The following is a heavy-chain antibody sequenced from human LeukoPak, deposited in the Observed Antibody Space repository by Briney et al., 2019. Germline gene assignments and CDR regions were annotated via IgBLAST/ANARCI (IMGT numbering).Heavy chain of an antibody. J-gene: IGHJ4*02. V-gene: IGHV4-59*02. CDR3: ARVSLYGGNSDY. CDR1: GGSVSTYY. D-gene: IGHD4-23*01. CDR2: IYYSGST. Sequence: SETLSLTCTVSGGSVSTYYWSWIRQPPGKGLEWIGYIYYSGSTNYNPSLKSRVTISVDMSKNQFSLKLSSVTAADTAVYYCARVSLYGGNSDYWGQGTLVTVSS.